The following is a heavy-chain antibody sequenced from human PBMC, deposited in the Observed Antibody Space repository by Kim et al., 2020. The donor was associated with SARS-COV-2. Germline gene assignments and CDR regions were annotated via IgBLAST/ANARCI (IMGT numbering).Heavy chain of an antibody. CDR3: ARDGGYDESYYYAMDI. D-gene: IGHD5-12*01. V-gene: IGHV4-31*03. CDR1: GGSISSGGYY. J-gene: IGHJ6*01. CDR2: IYYSGNT. Sequence: SETLSLTCTVSGGSISSGGYYWSWIRQHPGKGLEWIGYIYYSGNTYYDPSLKRRVIITVDTSKNQFALKLRSVTAADTAVYYCARDGGYDESYYYAMDIWGVGTTATVSS.